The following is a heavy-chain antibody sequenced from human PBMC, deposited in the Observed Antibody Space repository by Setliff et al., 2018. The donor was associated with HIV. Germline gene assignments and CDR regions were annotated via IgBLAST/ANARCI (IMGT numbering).Heavy chain of an antibody. V-gene: IGHV4-61*02. CDR2: IYTSGST. Sequence: NPSETLSLTCTVSGGSISSGSYFWTWIRQPAGKGLEWIGRIYTSGSTNYNPSLKSRVTMSVDTSKNQFSLKLSSVTAADTAVYYCAREDYYYYGMDVWGQGTTVTVSS. CDR3: AREDYYYYGMDV. CDR1: GGSISSGSYF. J-gene: IGHJ6*02.